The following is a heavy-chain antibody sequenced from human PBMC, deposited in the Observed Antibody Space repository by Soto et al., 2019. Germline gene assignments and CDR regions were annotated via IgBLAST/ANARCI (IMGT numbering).Heavy chain of an antibody. CDR2: VYPTGTV. J-gene: IGHJ3*01. Sequence: TWSLTCNFSGGAIRWGGYHWVWVGEHPQKGLPWIAHVYPTGTVFYHPSLENRVDIPLDKSNDRFYLQLTSVTSADTAIYYCARNPNDFGEYTVFGVWGHGTLVTV. CDR1: GGAIRWGGYH. V-gene: IGHV4-31*03. D-gene: IGHD4-17*01. CDR3: ARNPNDFGEYTVFGV.